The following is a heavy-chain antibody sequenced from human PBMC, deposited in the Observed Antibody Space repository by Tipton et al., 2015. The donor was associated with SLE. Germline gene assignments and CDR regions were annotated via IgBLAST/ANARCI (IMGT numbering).Heavy chain of an antibody. Sequence: TLSLTCTVSGGSISSSSYYWSWIRQHPGKGLEWIGYIYYSGSTYYNPSLKSRVTISVDTSKNQFSLKLSSVTAADTAVYYCARVWVRGVIPYYFDYWGQGTLVTVSS. D-gene: IGHD3-10*01. CDR2: IYYSGST. V-gene: IGHV4-31*03. J-gene: IGHJ4*02. CDR3: ARVWVRGVIPYYFDY. CDR1: GGSISSSSYY.